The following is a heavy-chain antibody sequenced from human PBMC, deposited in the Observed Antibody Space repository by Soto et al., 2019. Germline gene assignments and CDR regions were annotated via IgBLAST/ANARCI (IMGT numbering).Heavy chain of an antibody. CDR3: ARNCTISDEGDR. CDR2: IDPSDSYT. J-gene: IGHJ5*02. CDR1: RYKFTSYW. D-gene: IGHD2-21*01. V-gene: IGHV5-10-1*01. Sequence: GESLKISCNGSRYKFTSYWISCVRQIPGKGLEWMGRIDPSDSYTNYSPSFQGHVTVSADKSISTAYLQWSSLKASDTAMYYCARNCTISDEGDRWGHGSVVTVSX.